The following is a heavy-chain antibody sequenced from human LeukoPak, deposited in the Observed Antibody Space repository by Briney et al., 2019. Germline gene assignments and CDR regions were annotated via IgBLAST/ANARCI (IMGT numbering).Heavy chain of an antibody. D-gene: IGHD2-8*01. CDR3: ASNGESPFDY. J-gene: IGHJ4*02. Sequence: KTSQTLSLTCTVSGGSISSGGYYWSWIRQHPGKGLERIGYIYYSGSTYYNPSLKSRVTISVDTSKNQFSLKLSSVTAADTAVYYCASNGESPFDYWGQGTLVTVSS. CDR1: GGSISSGGYY. V-gene: IGHV4-31*02. CDR2: IYYSGST.